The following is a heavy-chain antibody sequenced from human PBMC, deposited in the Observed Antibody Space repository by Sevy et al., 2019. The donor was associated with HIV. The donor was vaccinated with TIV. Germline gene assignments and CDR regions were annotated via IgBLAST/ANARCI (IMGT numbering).Heavy chain of an antibody. J-gene: IGHJ4*02. Sequence: GGSLRLSCAASGFTFSGYGMHWVRQAPGKGLEWVAVICYDGTNKYYTDSVKGRFTISRDNSKNTLYLQMNSLRAEETVVYYCAREHIAVAGIGYYFDYWGQGTLVTVSS. V-gene: IGHV3-33*01. CDR2: ICYDGTNK. D-gene: IGHD6-19*01. CDR1: GFTFSGYG. CDR3: AREHIAVAGIGYYFDY.